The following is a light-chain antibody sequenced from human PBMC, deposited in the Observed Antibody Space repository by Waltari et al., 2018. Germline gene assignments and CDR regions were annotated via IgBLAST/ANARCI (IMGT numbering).Light chain of an antibody. CDR2: DVN. Sequence: QSALTQPAAVSESHGQSITISCTGTSSDVGAQNYFSWYQQHPGEAPKLMIYDVNKRPSGTSNRFSGSKSGNTASLSISGLQAEDEADYYCSSYTSTNTYVFGSGTKVTVL. CDR1: SSDVGAQNY. V-gene: IGLV2-14*03. J-gene: IGLJ1*01. CDR3: SSYTSTNTYV.